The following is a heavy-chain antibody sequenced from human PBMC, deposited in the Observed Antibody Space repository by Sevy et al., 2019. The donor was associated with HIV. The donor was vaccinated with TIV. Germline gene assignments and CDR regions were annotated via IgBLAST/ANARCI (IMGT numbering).Heavy chain of an antibody. CDR1: GGSMSGSHYY. CDR3: ARNSTGHSFDY. CDR2: VYYSGST. D-gene: IGHD3-22*01. J-gene: IGHJ4*01. V-gene: IGHV4-39*01. Sequence: SETLSLTCTVSGGSMSGSHYYWGWIRRPPGKGLEWIGSVYYSGSTHYNPSLKSRVTISVDTSKSLLSLELTSVIATDTAIYYCARNSTGHSFDYCGHGTLVTVSS.